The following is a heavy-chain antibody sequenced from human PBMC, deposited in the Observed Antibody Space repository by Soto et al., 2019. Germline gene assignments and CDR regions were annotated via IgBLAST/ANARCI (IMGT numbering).Heavy chain of an antibody. D-gene: IGHD3-3*01. J-gene: IGHJ5*02. CDR3: ARVRDWFDP. CDR1: GGSFIGYY. Sequence: SETLSLNCAVYGGSFIGYYWNWIRQPPGKGLEWIGEIDHSGYTNYNPSLKSRVTISVDTSKNQFSLRLTSVTAADTAVYYCARVRDWFDPWGQGTLVTVSS. V-gene: IGHV4-34*01. CDR2: IDHSGYT.